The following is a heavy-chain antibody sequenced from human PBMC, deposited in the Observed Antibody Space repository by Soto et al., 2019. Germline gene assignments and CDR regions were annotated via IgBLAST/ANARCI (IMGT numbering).Heavy chain of an antibody. CDR1: CYTFTSYG. J-gene: IGHJ4*02. D-gene: IGHD6-19*01. CDR2: ISAYNGNT. CDR3: AAGGGSAVASPSDY. Sequence: SVKVSFKASCYTFTSYGSSWVRQARGQGLEWMGWISAYNGNTNYAQKIQGRVIMTTDTSTSTAYMDLTSLRSDDTDVSYCAAGGGSAVASPSDYWGQGTLVTVYS. V-gene: IGHV1-18*01.